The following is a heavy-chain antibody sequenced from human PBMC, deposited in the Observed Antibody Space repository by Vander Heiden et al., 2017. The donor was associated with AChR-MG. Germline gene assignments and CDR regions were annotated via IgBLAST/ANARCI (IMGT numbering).Heavy chain of an antibody. Sequence: QVQLVQSGAEVKKPGSSVKVSCKASGGTFTTYGVSWRRQAPGQGLEWMGAIVPIFETANDARKFQGRVTITADESTNTAYMELSSLQSEDTAVYYCARRGDSYGREGVFDYWGQGTLVTVSS. J-gene: IGHJ4*02. D-gene: IGHD2-21*02. CDR1: GGTFTTYG. CDR3: ARRGDSYGREGVFDY. CDR2: IVPIFETA. V-gene: IGHV1-69*01.